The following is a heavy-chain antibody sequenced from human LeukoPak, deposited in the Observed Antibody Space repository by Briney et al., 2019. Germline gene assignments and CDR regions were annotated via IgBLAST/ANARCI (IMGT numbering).Heavy chain of an antibody. CDR3: ARVRAVAGTWDAFDI. CDR2: ISWNSGSI. V-gene: IGHV3-9*03. J-gene: IGHJ3*02. D-gene: IGHD6-19*01. Sequence: GGSLRLSCAASGITFHDYAMHWVRQAPGKGLEWVSGISWNSGSIGYADSVKGRFTISRDNAKNSLYLQMNSLRAEDMALYYCARVRAVAGTWDAFDIWGQGTMVTVSS. CDR1: GITFHDYA.